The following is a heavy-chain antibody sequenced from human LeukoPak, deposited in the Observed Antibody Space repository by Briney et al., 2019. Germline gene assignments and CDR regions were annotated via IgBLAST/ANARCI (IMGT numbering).Heavy chain of an antibody. CDR1: GFTFSSYS. J-gene: IGHJ4*02. D-gene: IGHD2-15*01. Sequence: GGSLRLSCAASGFTFSSYSMNWVRQAPGKGLEWVSSISSSSSYIYYADSVKGRFTISRDNSKNTLYLQMNSLRAEDTAVYYCAKAGWGYCSGGSCYGDYWGQGTLVTVSS. CDR2: ISSSSSYI. CDR3: AKAGWGYCSGGSCYGDY. V-gene: IGHV3-21*04.